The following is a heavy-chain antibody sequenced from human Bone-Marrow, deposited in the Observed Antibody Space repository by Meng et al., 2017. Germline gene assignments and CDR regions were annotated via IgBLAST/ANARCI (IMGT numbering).Heavy chain of an antibody. J-gene: IGHJ4*02. CDR1: GFTFTNAW. V-gene: IGHV3-21*01. CDR3: ARSPPYIVEATGFDY. D-gene: IGHD2-15*01. CDR2: ISSTSNYI. Sequence: GESLKISCAASGFTFTNAWMTWVRQAPGKGLDWVASISSTSNYIYYADSVKGRFTISRDNAKNSVHLQMNSLRDDDTATYFCARSPPYIVEATGFDYWGQGTLVTVSS.